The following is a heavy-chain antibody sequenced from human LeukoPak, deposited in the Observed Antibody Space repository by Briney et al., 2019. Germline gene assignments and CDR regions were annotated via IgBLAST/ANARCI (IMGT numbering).Heavy chain of an antibody. D-gene: IGHD3-22*01. V-gene: IGHV3-30-3*01. CDR1: GFTFTNYV. J-gene: IGHJ4*02. CDR3: AKARSMVVANNADY. CDR2: VSSDGGIK. Sequence: GGSLRLSCVVSGFTFTNYVVHWVRQAPGKGLEWVTLVSSDGGIKYYADSVKGRFTISRDNSKNTLYLQMNSLRAEDTAVYYCAKARSMVVANNADYWGQGTLVTVSS.